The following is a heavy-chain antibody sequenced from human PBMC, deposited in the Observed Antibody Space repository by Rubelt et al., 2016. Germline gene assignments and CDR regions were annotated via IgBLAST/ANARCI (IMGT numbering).Heavy chain of an antibody. CDR3: AKNSGDDSGAITYKWFDP. V-gene: IGHV3-23*01. D-gene: IGHD5-12*01. CDR1: GFTFSSYA. Sequence: GGGLVQPGGSLRLSCAASGFTFSSYAMSWVRQAPGKGLEWVSAISGSGGSTYYADSVKGRFTISRDNSKYTLYLQMNSLRAEDTAVYYCAKNSGDDSGAITYKWFDPWGQGTLVTVSS. CDR2: ISGSGGST. J-gene: IGHJ5*02.